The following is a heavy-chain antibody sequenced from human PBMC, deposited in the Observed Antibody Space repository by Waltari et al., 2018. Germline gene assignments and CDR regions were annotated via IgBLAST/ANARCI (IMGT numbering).Heavy chain of an antibody. CDR3: TRGGNYDFWSHRPFVDP. V-gene: IGHV4-34*01. CDR2: IRHPGST. Sequence: QVQLQQWGAGLLGPSETLSLTCAVYGASFSDYYLGWVRQPPGKGLEWIGQIRHPGSTNYNPSLKSRVTISIDTPRSQFSLRLSSVTAADTALYFCTRGGNYDFWSHRPFVDPWGQGTLVTVSS. J-gene: IGHJ5*02. D-gene: IGHD3-3*01. CDR1: GASFSDYY.